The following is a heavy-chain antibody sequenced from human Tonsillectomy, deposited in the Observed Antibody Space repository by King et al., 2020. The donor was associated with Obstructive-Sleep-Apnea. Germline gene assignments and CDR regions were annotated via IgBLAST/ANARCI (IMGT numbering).Heavy chain of an antibody. V-gene: IGHV3-30*04. CDR2: VSQVGNNK. CDR3: ATDLPTNISDCSTNSCSSLYPAGDYYFYGMDV. D-gene: IGHD2-2*01. Sequence: VQLVESGGGVVQPGRSLRLSCAASGFTFSSFAMHWVRQAPGKGLEWVAVVSQVGNNKYCADSLKGRFTISRDNSKNTLYLQMNSLRAEDTAGYYCATDLPTNISDCSTNSCSSLYPAGDYYFYGMDVWGQGTTVTVSS. CDR1: GFTFSSFA. J-gene: IGHJ6*02.